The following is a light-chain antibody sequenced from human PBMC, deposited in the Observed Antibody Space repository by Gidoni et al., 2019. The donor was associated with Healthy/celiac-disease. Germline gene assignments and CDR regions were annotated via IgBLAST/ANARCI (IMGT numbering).Light chain of an antibody. CDR3: QAWDSSTVV. J-gene: IGLJ2*01. Sequence: SYELTQPPSVSVSPGQTASIPCTGDKLGDKYACLYQQKPGQSPVLVIYQDSKRPSGIPERFSGSNSGITATLTISGSQAMDDADYYCQAWDSSTVVVGGGTKLTVL. V-gene: IGLV3-1*01. CDR2: QDS. CDR1: KLGDKY.